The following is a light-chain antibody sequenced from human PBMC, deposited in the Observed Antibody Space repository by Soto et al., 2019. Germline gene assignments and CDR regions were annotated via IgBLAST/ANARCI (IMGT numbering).Light chain of an antibody. CDR3: CSYAGRSTSVV. CDR1: SSDVGSYNL. J-gene: IGLJ2*01. V-gene: IGLV2-23*01. CDR2: EGS. Sequence: QSVLTQPASVSGSPGQSITISCTGTSSDVGSYNLVSWYQQHPGKAPKLMIYEGSKRPSGVSNRFSGSKSGNTASLTISGLQAEDEADYYRCSYAGRSTSVVFGGGTQLTVL.